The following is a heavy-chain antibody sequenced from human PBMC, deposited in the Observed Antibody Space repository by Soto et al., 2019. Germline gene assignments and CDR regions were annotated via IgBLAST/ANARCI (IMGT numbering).Heavy chain of an antibody. CDR1: TFSSGSYS. J-gene: IGHJ3*02. V-gene: IGHV3-23*01. CDR3: ARAPFSGSTKSGHDAFDI. CDR2: SSGSGGDT. D-gene: IGHD1-26*01. Sequence: SLTPSSPLATFSSGSYSTSWVRQAPEEGREWGLASSGSGGDTYYADSEKGRFTISRDNTNNTFYLPMNMLRAEDTAVYYCARAPFSGSTKSGHDAFDIWGQGTMVTVSS.